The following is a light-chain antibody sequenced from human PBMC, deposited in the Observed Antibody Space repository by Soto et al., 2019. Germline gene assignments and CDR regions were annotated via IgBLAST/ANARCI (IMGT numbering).Light chain of an antibody. CDR2: KAS. J-gene: IGKJ1*01. Sequence: DIQMTQSPSLLSASVGDRVTITCRASQSINSWLAWYQQKPGKAPKLLIYKASSLESGVPSRFSGSGSGTEFTLTISSLQPDDFATYYCQQYDTYWTFGQGTKVEIK. CDR3: QQYDTYWT. V-gene: IGKV1-5*03. CDR1: QSINSW.